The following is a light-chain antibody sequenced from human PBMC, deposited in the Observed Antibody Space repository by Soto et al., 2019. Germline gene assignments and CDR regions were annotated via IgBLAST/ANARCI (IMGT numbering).Light chain of an antibody. V-gene: IGKV3-20*01. Sequence: IGLTQSPGTLSLSPGHRATLYCRASQTVEKNYLAWYKQKPGQAPRLLVDDASRRAAGIPDRFSGSVSGTDFTLAISRLEPEDFAVYYCQQCATSPRTFGQGPRVEVK. CDR3: QQCATSPRT. CDR2: DAS. CDR1: QTVEKNY. J-gene: IGKJ1*01.